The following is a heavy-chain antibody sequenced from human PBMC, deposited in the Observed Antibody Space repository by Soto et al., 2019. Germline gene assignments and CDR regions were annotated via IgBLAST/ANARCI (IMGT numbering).Heavy chain of an antibody. D-gene: IGHD6-19*01. Sequence: GGSLRLSCVASGFSLANYPMNWVRQTPGKGLEWISYTSPRGDTVYYADSVEGRLTISRDNARNSLSLQMNSLRDEDSALYYCAKGPHTNVGWPYYFESWGQGVPVTVSS. J-gene: IGHJ4*02. V-gene: IGHV3-48*02. CDR1: GFSLANYP. CDR3: AKGPHTNVGWPYYFES. CDR2: TSPRGDTV.